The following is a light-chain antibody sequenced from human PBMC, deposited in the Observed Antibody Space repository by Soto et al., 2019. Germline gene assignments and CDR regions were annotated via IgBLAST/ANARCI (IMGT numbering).Light chain of an antibody. J-gene: IGKJ1*01. CDR2: DAS. V-gene: IGKV1-5*03. Sequence: DIQMTQSPSTLSASVGDRVTITCRASQNINNWLAWYQQKPGKAPNLLIYDASSLESGVPSRFGGSRSGTEFTLTISSLQPEDFATYYCQQYNSYSWTFGQGTKVEIK. CDR3: QQYNSYSWT. CDR1: QNINNW.